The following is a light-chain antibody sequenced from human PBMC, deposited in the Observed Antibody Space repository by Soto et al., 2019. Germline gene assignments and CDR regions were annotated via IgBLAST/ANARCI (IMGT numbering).Light chain of an antibody. CDR3: KQYYAFPRT. CDR1: QGISSY. V-gene: IGKV1-8*01. CDR2: AAS. Sequence: AIRMTQSPSSFSASTGDRVTITCRASQGISSYLAWYQQKPGKAPKLLIYAASTLQSGVPSRFSGSGSGTDFTLTISSLQPEDFAIYYCKQYYAFPRTFGQGTKVDIK. J-gene: IGKJ1*01.